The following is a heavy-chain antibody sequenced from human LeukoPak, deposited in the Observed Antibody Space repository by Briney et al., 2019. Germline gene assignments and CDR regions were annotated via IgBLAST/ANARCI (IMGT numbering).Heavy chain of an antibody. CDR1: GFTFSSLA. J-gene: IGHJ6*02. Sequence: GGSVRLPCAPSGFTFSSLAMRWVRQAPGKGREWVSAINGSGGNTYYVDSVKGRFTISRDNTKTTLYLQMNSLRAEDTAVYCCAKVYCSGAGCYSYDYYGMDVWGHATTVTVSS. V-gene: IGHV3-23*01. CDR2: INGSGGNT. CDR3: AKVYCSGAGCYSYDYYGMDV. D-gene: IGHD2-15*01.